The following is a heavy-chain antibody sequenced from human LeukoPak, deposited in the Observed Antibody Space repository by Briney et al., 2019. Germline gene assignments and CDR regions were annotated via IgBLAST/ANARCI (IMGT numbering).Heavy chain of an antibody. J-gene: IGHJ6*03. Sequence: ASVKVSCKASGYTFTSYGISWVRQAPGQGLEWMGWISAYNGNTNYAQKLQGRVTMTTDTFTSTAYMELRSLRSDDTAVYYCARRVSGYDHNYYYYMDVWGKGTTVTVSS. D-gene: IGHD5-12*01. CDR1: GYTFTSYG. CDR3: ARRVSGYDHNYYYYMDV. V-gene: IGHV1-18*01. CDR2: ISAYNGNT.